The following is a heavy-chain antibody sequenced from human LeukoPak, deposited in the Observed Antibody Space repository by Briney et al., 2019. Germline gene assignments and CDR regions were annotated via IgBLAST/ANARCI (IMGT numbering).Heavy chain of an antibody. CDR2: ISGSGGST. V-gene: IGHV3-23*01. CDR3: ARDVDSSGYYSYYFDY. Sequence: GGSLRLSCAASGFTFSSYAMSWVRQAPGKGLEWVSAISGSGGSTYYADSVKGRFTISGDNSKNTLYLQMNSLRAEDTAVYYCARDVDSSGYYSYYFDYWGQGTLVTVSS. D-gene: IGHD3-22*01. CDR1: GFTFSSYA. J-gene: IGHJ4*02.